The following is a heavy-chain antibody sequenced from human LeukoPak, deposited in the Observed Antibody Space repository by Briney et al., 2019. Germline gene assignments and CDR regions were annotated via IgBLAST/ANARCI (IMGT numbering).Heavy chain of an antibody. J-gene: IGHJ6*02. V-gene: IGHV1-3*01. Sequence: ASVKVSCKASGYTFTSYAMHWVRQAPRQRLEWMGWINAGNGNTKYSQKFQGRVTITRDTSASTAYMELSSLRSEDTAVYYCARGYSSGWYYYYYGMDVWGQGTTVTVS. CDR3: ARGYSSGWYYYYYGMDV. CDR1: GYTFTSYA. CDR2: INAGNGNT. D-gene: IGHD6-19*01.